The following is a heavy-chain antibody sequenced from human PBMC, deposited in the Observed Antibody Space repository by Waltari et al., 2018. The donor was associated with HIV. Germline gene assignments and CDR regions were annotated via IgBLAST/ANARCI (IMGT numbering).Heavy chain of an antibody. D-gene: IGHD6-13*01. CDR2: IDHGGST. CDR1: GGSFSGYY. V-gene: IGHV4-34*01. J-gene: IGHJ6*02. Sequence: QVQLQQWGAGQLNPSETLSLTCAVYGGSFSGYYWSWIRQPPGKGLEWIGEIDHGGSTKYNPSLKSRVTMSVDTSKNQFSLNLNSVTVADTAVYYCARGTSRAATHYYDGMDVWGQGTTVTVFS. CDR3: ARGTSRAATHYYDGMDV.